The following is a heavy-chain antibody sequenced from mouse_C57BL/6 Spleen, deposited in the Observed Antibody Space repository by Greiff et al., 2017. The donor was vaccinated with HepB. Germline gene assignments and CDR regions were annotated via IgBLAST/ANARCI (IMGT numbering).Heavy chain of an antibody. J-gene: IGHJ2*01. CDR3: ARPTMVSQGYYFDY. CDR2: ISSGGSYT. D-gene: IGHD2-2*01. CDR1: GFTFSSYG. Sequence: EVKLVESGGDLVKPGGSLKLSCAASGFTFSSYGMSWVRQTPDKRLEWVATISSGGSYTYYPDSVKGRFTISRVNAKNTLYLQMSSLKSEDTAMYYCARPTMVSQGYYFDYWGQGTTLTVSS. V-gene: IGHV5-6*01.